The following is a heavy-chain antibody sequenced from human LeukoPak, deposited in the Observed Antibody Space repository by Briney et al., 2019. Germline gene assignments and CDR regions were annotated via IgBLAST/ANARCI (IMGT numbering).Heavy chain of an antibody. J-gene: IGHJ4*02. CDR3: ARDAYDSSGYSFDY. Sequence: SETLSLTCGVNGGSFSGYYWNWIRQTPGKGPEWIGEINHSGSTNYNPSLKSRVTISVDKSKNQFSLKLSSVTAADTAVYYCARDAYDSSGYSFDYWGQGTLVTVSS. CDR1: GGSFSGYY. CDR2: INHSGST. D-gene: IGHD3-22*01. V-gene: IGHV4-34*01.